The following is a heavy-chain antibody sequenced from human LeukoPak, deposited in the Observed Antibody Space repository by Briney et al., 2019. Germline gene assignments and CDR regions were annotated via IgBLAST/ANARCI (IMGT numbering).Heavy chain of an antibody. J-gene: IGHJ4*02. CDR3: ARGRSTGYPYYFEY. Sequence: ASVKVSCKASGYTFTSYDINWVRQATGQGLEWMGWMNPNSGSTGYAQKFQGRVTITRNTSISTAYMELSGLRSEDTAVHYYARGRSTGYPYYFEYWGQGTLVTVSS. V-gene: IGHV1-8*03. CDR1: GYTFTSYD. CDR2: MNPNSGST. D-gene: IGHD5-12*01.